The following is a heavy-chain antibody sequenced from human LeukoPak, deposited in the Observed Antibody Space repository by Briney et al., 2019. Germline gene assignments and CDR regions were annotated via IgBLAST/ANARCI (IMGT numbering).Heavy chain of an antibody. V-gene: IGHV4-34*01. Sequence: SETLSLTCVVYGGSFRGYYWSWIRQPPGKGLEWLGEINHSGSTNYNPSLESRVTISVDTSKNQFSLKLSSVTAADTAVYYCARGPPHYDFWSGYYRGEFDYWGQGTLVTVSS. CDR1: GGSFRGYY. CDR3: ARGPPHYDFWSGYYRGEFDY. J-gene: IGHJ4*02. CDR2: INHSGST. D-gene: IGHD3-3*01.